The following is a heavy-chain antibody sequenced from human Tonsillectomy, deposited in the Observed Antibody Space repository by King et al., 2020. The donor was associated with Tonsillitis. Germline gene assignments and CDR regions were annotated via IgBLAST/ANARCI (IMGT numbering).Heavy chain of an antibody. CDR3: AGLIAAAATGRLDI. J-gene: IGHJ3*02. CDR2: IYYSGST. D-gene: IGHD6-25*01. V-gene: IGHV4-39*01. CDR1: GGSISSSSYY. Sequence: LQLQESGPGLVKPSETLSLTCTVSGGSISSSSYYWGWIRQPPGKGLEWIGGIYYSGSTYYNPSLKSRVTISVDTSKNQFSLKLSSVTAADTAVYYCAGLIAAAATGRLDIWGQGTMVTASS.